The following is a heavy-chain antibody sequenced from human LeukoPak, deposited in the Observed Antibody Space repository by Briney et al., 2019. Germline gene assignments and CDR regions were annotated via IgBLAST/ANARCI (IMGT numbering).Heavy chain of an antibody. J-gene: IGHJ4*02. D-gene: IGHD4-23*01. CDR2: ISYDGSNK. CDR3: AKDRTTVVTEPEDY. Sequence: PGGSLRLSCAASGFTFSSYAMHWVRQAPGKGLEWVAVISYDGSNKYYADSVKGRFTISRDNSKNTLYLQMNSLRAEDTAVYYCAKDRTTVVTEPEDYWGQGTLVTVSS. V-gene: IGHV3-30-3*01. CDR1: GFTFSSYA.